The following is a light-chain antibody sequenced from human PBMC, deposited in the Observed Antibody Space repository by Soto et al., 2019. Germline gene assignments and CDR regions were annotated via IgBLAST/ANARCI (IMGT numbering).Light chain of an antibody. J-gene: IGLJ3*02. V-gene: IGLV2-14*01. CDR1: SSDIGGGYNY. CDR3: SSYTTNSTLV. CDR2: EVS. Sequence: QSALTQPASVSGSPGQSITISCTGTSSDIGGGYNYVSWYQQHPGKAPKLMIYEVSNLPSGVSNRFSGSKSGNTASLTISGLQAEDETEYYCSSYTTNSTLVFGGGTKLTVL.